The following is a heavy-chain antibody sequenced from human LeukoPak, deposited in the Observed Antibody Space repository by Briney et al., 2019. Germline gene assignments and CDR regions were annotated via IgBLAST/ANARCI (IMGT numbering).Heavy chain of an antibody. J-gene: IGHJ5*02. CDR3: ARDGRGNWFDP. CDR1: GDSFNSGNYY. Sequence: SQTLSLTCTVSGDSFNSGNYYWSWIRQPAGKGLEWIGRIYTSGSTNYNPSLKSRVTMSVDTSKNQFSLKLSSVTAADTAVYYCARDGRGNWFDPWGQGTLVTDSS. V-gene: IGHV4-61*02. CDR2: IYTSGST.